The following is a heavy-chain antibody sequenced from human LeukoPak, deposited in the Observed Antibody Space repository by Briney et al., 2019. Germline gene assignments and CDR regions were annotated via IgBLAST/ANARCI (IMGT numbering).Heavy chain of an antibody. Sequence: TSETLSLTCTVSGGSISSYYWSWIRQPPGKGLEWIGYIYYSGSTNYNPSLKSRVTISVDTSKNQFSLKLSPVTAADTAVYYCARDPHGYSGYDTAFDIWGQGTMVTVSS. CDR3: ARDPHGYSGYDTAFDI. D-gene: IGHD5-12*01. V-gene: IGHV4-59*01. J-gene: IGHJ3*02. CDR2: IYYSGST. CDR1: GGSISSYY.